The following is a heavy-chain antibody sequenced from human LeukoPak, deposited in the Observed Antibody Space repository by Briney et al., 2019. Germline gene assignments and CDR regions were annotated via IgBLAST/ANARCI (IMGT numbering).Heavy chain of an antibody. J-gene: IGHJ4*02. CDR1: GXSFSGYY. Sequence: SQTLSLTCAVYGXSFSGYYWSWIRQPPGKGLECIGEINHSGSTNYNPSLKSRVTISVDTSKNQFSLKLSSVTAADTAVYYCARRGKKIITYYFDYWGQGTLVTVSS. CDR2: INHSGST. CDR3: ARRGKKIITYYFDY. D-gene: IGHD3-16*01. V-gene: IGHV4-34*01.